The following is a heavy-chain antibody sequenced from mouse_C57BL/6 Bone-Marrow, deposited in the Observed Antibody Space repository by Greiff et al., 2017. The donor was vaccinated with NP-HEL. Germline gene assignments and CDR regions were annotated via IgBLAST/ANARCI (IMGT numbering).Heavy chain of an antibody. CDR3: ARRGPYYYGSSSFAY. D-gene: IGHD1-1*01. CDR2: IYTGGGYT. CDR1: GYTFTNYW. Sequence: QVQLQESGAELVRPGTSVKMSCKASGYTFTNYWIGWVKQRPGHGLEWIGDIYTGGGYTNYNEKFKGKATLTADKSSSTAYMQLSSLTSEDSAIYYCARRGPYYYGSSSFAYWGQGTLVTVSA. V-gene: IGHV1-63*01. J-gene: IGHJ3*01.